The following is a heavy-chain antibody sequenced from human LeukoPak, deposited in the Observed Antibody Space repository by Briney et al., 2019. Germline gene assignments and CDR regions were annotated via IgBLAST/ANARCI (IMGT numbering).Heavy chain of an antibody. CDR3: ARGYSSIRGWFDP. CDR2: IYYSGST. Sequence: SETLSLTCTVSGGSVSSGSYYWNWIRQPPGKGLEWIGYIYYSGSTNYNPSLNSRVTISLDTSKNQFSLKLSSVTAADTAVFYCARGYSSIRGWFDPWGQGTPVTASS. CDR1: GGSVSSGSYY. J-gene: IGHJ5*02. D-gene: IGHD6-13*01. V-gene: IGHV4-61*01.